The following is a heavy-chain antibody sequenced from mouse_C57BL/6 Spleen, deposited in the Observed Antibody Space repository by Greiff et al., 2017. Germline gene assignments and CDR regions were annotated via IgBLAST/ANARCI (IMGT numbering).Heavy chain of an antibody. CDR3: ASGSSHWYCDV. CDR1: GFTFSSYG. Sequence: EVMLVESGGDLVKPGGSLKLSCAASGFTFSSYGMSWVRQTPDKRLEWVATISSGGSYTYSPDSVKGRFTISRDNAKNTLYLQMSSLKAEDKAMGDCASGSSHWYCDVWGTGTTVTVSS. V-gene: IGHV5-6*01. CDR2: ISSGGSYT. D-gene: IGHD1-1*01. J-gene: IGHJ1*03.